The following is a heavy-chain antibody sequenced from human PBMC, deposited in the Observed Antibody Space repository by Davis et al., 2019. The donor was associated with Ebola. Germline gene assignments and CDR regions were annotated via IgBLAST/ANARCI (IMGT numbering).Heavy chain of an antibody. J-gene: IGHJ2*01. D-gene: IGHD6-25*01. CDR2: IYSGGST. CDR3: ARDRRPEIAPAYWYFDL. Sequence: GGSLRLSCAASGFTVSSNYMSWVRQAPGKGLEWVSVIYSGGSTYYADSVKGRFTISRHNSKNTLYLQMNSLRAEDTAVYYCARDRRPEIAPAYWYFDLWGRGTLVTVSS. CDR1: GFTVSSNY. V-gene: IGHV3-53*04.